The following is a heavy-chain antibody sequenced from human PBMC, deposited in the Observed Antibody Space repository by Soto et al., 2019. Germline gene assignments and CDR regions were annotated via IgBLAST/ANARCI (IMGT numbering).Heavy chain of an antibody. CDR3: ARGQSTTVTTRHWFDP. J-gene: IGHJ5*02. D-gene: IGHD4-4*01. CDR1: GGSFSGYY. CDR2: INHSGST. V-gene: IGHV4-34*01. Sequence: PSETLSLTCAVYGGSFSGYYWSWIRQPPGKGLEWIGEINHSGSTNYNLSLKSRVTISVDTSKNQFSLKLSSVTAADTAVYYCARGQSTTVTTRHWFDPWGQGTLVTVSS.